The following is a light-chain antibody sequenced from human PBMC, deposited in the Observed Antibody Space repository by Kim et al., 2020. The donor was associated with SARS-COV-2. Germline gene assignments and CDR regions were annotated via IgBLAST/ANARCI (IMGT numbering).Light chain of an antibody. Sequence: SPVERATLSCWSSQSVSSNLAWYQQKPGQAPSLLIYCASTRATGIPATFCGSGSGTEFSLTISSLQSEDFAVYYCQQYNNWPPWTFGQGTKVDIK. CDR2: CAS. V-gene: IGKV3-15*01. CDR3: QQYNNWPPWT. J-gene: IGKJ1*01. CDR1: QSVSSN.